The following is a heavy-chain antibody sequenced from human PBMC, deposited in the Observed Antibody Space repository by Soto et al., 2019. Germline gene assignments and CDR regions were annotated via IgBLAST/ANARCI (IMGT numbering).Heavy chain of an antibody. CDR3: AEYGSGSYYPLYAFDI. CDR2: IYYSGST. D-gene: IGHD3-10*01. J-gene: IGHJ3*02. V-gene: IGHV4-39*01. Sequence: QLQLQESGPGLVKPSETLSLTCTVSGGSISSSSYYWGWIRQPPGKGLEWIGSIYYSGSTYYNPSLKSRVTLSVDTSKNQFSLKLSSVTAADTAVYYCAEYGSGSYYPLYAFDIWGQGTMVTVSS. CDR1: GGSISSSSYY.